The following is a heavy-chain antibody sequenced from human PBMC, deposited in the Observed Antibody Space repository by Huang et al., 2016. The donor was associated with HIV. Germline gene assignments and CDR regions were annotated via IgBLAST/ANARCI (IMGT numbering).Heavy chain of an antibody. CDR2: ITHSEST. CDR1: GGSFSGYY. V-gene: IGHV4-34*01. J-gene: IGHJ6*03. CDR3: ARDQGGYYYYMDV. Sequence: QVQLQQWGAGLLRPSETLSLTCAVYGGSFSGYYGTWIRQPPGKGLEWIGEITHSESTNYNPSLKSRVTVAVDTSRNQFSLTLTSVTAADTAVYYCARDQGGYYYYMDVWGKGTTVTVSS.